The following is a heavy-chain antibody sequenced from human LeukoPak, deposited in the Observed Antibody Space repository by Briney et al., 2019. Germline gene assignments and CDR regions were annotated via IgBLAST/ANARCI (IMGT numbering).Heavy chain of an antibody. CDR1: GGSISSGGYY. D-gene: IGHD3-9*01. V-gene: IGHV4-39*07. Sequence: SQTLSLTCTVSGGSISSGGYYWSWIRQPPGKGLEWIGSIYHSGSTYYNPSLKSRVTISVDTSKNQFSLKLSSVTAADTAVYYCARDKRYFDWALDYWGQGTLVTVSS. CDR3: ARDKRYFDWALDY. J-gene: IGHJ4*02. CDR2: IYHSGST.